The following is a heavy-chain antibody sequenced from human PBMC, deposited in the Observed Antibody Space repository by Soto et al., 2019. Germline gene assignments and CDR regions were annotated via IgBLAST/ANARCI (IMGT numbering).Heavy chain of an antibody. CDR3: AKHYFGDYYDSSGYYYVGQYFDS. CDR1: GFTFSSYA. CDR2: ISGSGGRT. D-gene: IGHD3-22*01. J-gene: IGHJ4*02. Sequence: EVQLLESGGNLVQPGGSLRLACAASGFTFSSYAMSWVRQAPGKGLEWVSTISGSGGRTYYADSVKGRFTISRDNSRNTLFLQMNSLRAEDTAVYYCAKHYFGDYYDSSGYYYVGQYFDSRGQGTLVTVSS. V-gene: IGHV3-23*01.